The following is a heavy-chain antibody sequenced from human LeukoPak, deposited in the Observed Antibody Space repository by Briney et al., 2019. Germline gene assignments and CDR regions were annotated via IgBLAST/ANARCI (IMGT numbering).Heavy chain of an antibody. D-gene: IGHD1-14*01. CDR3: ARAGVGFDY. J-gene: IGHJ4*02. CDR1: GGSFSGYS. V-gene: IGHV4-34*01. Sequence: SETLSLTCAVYGGSFSGYSWSWIRQPPGKGLEWIGEINHSGSTNYNPSLKSRVTISVDTSKNQFSLKLSSVTAADTAVYYCARAGVGFDYWGQGTLVTVSS. CDR2: INHSGST.